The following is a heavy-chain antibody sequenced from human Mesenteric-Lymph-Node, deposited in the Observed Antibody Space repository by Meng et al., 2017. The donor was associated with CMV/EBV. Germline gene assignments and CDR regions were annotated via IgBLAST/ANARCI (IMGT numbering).Heavy chain of an antibody. D-gene: IGHD2-21*02. CDR2: IRYDGTKK. Sequence: GGSLRLSCEASGFTFSTYGMVWVRQAPGKGLEWVAFIRYDGTKKYFADSVKGRFTISRDNSKNTLSLQMNSLRDEDTAVYYCAKYLNPLCVCDCPFQHWGQGTLVTVSS. CDR3: AKYLNPLCVCDCPFQH. CDR1: GFTFSTYG. V-gene: IGHV3-30*02. J-gene: IGHJ1*01.